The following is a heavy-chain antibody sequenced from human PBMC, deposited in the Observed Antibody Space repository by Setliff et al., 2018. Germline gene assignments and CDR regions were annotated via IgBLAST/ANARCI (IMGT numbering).Heavy chain of an antibody. D-gene: IGHD3-3*01. V-gene: IGHV1-8*02. CDR1: GYTFTSYD. J-gene: IGHJ4*02. CDR2: MNPNSGNT. CDR3: ARAQFWSGGPYYFDN. Sequence: GASVKVSCKASGYTFTSYDINWVRQATGQGLEWMGWMNPNSGNTGYAQKFQGRVTMTRNTSISTAYMDLSSLRFEDTAVYYCARAQFWSGGPYYFDNWGQGTLVTVSS.